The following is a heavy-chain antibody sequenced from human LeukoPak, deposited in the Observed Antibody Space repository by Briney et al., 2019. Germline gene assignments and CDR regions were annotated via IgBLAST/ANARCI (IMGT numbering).Heavy chain of an antibody. D-gene: IGHD3-10*01. CDR3: ARDMNYYGSGSCDY. CDR2: MNPNSGNT. Sequence: GASVKVSCKASGYTFTNYDIHWVRQATGQGLEWMGWMNPNSGNTDYAQKFQGRVTITRDTSIDTAYMELTSLTSEDTAVYYCARDMNYYGSGSCDYWGQGTLVTVSS. V-gene: IGHV1-8*01. J-gene: IGHJ4*02. CDR1: GYTFTNYD.